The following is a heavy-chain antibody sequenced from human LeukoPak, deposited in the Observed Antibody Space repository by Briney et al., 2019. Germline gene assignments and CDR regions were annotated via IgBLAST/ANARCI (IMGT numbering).Heavy chain of an antibody. CDR3: AREAYPNIVVVPAALYYFDY. V-gene: IGHV3-7*01. Sequence: GGSLRLSCAASGFTFSNSWMSWVRQAPGKGLEWVANIKQDGSEKYYVDSVKGRFTISRNNAKNSLYLQMNSLRAEDTAVYYCAREAYPNIVVVPAALYYFDYWGQGTLVTVSS. J-gene: IGHJ4*02. D-gene: IGHD2-2*01. CDR1: GFTFSNSW. CDR2: IKQDGSEK.